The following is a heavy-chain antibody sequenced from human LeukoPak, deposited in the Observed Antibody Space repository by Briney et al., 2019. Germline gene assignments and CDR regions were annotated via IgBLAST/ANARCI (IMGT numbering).Heavy chain of an antibody. CDR3: ARGRDGYKHFDY. V-gene: IGHV4-34*01. Sequence: SETLSLTCAVYGGPFSGYYWSWIRQPPGKGLEWIGEINHSGSTNYNPSLKSRVTISVDTSKNQFSLKLSSVTAADTAVYYCARGRDGYKHFDYWGQGTLVTVSS. CDR2: INHSGST. J-gene: IGHJ4*02. CDR1: GGPFSGYY. D-gene: IGHD5-24*01.